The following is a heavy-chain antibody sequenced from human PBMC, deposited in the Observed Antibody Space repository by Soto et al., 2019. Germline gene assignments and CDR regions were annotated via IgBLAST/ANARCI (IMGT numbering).Heavy chain of an antibody. Sequence: GSLRLSCAASGFMFSNYAMSWVRQAPWKGLEWVSGISGSGDSTFYADPVKGRFTISRDNSKNTLHLQMNSLRAEDTAVFYCAIDPTPYSSGWSFFDYWGQGTLVTVSS. CDR1: GFMFSNYA. D-gene: IGHD6-19*01. CDR3: AIDPTPYSSGWSFFDY. V-gene: IGHV3-23*01. CDR2: ISGSGDST. J-gene: IGHJ4*02.